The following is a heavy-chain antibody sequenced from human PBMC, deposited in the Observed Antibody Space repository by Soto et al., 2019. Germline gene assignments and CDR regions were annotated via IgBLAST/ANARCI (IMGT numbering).Heavy chain of an antibody. D-gene: IGHD4-17*01. CDR1: GFTFSSNC. V-gene: IGHV3-21*01. CDR3: ARHKPSYGFISGGMEV. Sequence: DVSLRLPGSASGFTFSSNCKTWVRQAPGKGLERVSSITSSSSYIYYAYSVKGRLGLSRDDAKNSLYLQNNSLQAEARPVHYFARHKPSYGFISGGMEVWVQGAKDTVS. J-gene: IGHJ6*02. CDR2: ITSSSSYI.